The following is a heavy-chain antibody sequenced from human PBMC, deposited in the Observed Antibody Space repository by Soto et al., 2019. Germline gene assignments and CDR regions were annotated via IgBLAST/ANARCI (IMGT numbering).Heavy chain of an antibody. Sequence: GGSLRLSCAVSGFRFSSSWMSWIRQAPGKGLEWVAHINQGGSQKYYVDSAKGRFTISRDNAKTSLYLQMNNLRAEDTATYYCASWADAADEDYFHRRGKGTLVTVSS. CDR2: INQGGSQK. CDR1: GFRFSSSW. J-gene: IGHJ1*01. D-gene: IGHD3-16*01. V-gene: IGHV3-7*03. CDR3: ASWADAADEDYFHR.